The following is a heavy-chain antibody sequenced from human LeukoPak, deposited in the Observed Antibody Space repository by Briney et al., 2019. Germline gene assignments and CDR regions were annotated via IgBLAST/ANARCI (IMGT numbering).Heavy chain of an antibody. CDR3: ARVSTYCGGDCYPPFDY. CDR2: ISAYNGNT. V-gene: IGHV1-18*01. J-gene: IGHJ4*02. CDR1: GYTFTSYG. Sequence: ASVKVSCKASGYTFTSYGISWVRQAPGQGVEWVGWISAYNGNTNYAQKLQGRVTMTTDTSTSTAYMELKSLRSDDTAVYYCARVSTYCGGDCYPPFDYWGQGTLVTVSS. D-gene: IGHD2-21*02.